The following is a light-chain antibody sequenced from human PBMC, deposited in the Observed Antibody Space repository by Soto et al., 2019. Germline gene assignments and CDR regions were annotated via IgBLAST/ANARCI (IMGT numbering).Light chain of an antibody. CDR3: QQLNSYPLT. CDR1: QSISSY. CDR2: AAS. V-gene: IGKV1-9*01. J-gene: IGKJ4*01. Sequence: IQMTQSPSSLSASVGDRVTITCRASQSISSYLNWYQQKPGKAPKLLIYAASTLQSGVPSRFSGSGSGTGFTLTISSLQPEDFATYYCQQLNSYPLTFGGGTKVDNK.